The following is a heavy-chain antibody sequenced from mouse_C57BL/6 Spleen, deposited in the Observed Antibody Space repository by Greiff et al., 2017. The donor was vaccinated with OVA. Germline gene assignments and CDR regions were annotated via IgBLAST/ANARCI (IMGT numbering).Heavy chain of an antibody. CDR3: ARSGYDYDPGQYAMDY. CDR2: INPSSGYT. CDR1: GYTFTSYW. Sequence: LQESGAELAKPGASVQLSCKASGYTFTSYWMHWVKQRPGQGLEWIGYINPSSGYTKYNQKFKDKATLTADKSSSTAYMQLSSLTYEDAAVYDCARSGYDYDPGQYAMDYWGQGTSVTVSS. D-gene: IGHD2-4*01. V-gene: IGHV1-7*01. J-gene: IGHJ4*01.